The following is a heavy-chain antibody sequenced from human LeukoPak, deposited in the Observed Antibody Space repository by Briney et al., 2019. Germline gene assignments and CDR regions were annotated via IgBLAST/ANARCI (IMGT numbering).Heavy chain of an antibody. CDR3: AKDSPRIAAAGLNFDY. V-gene: IGHV3-23*01. CDR1: GFIVSNNY. J-gene: IGHJ4*02. CDR2: ISGSGGST. Sequence: GGSLRLSCAASGFIVSNNYMAWVRRAPGKGLEWVSAISGSGGSTYYADSVKGRFTISRDNSKNTLYLQMNSLRAEDTAVYYCAKDSPRIAAAGLNFDYWGQGTLVTVSS. D-gene: IGHD6-13*01.